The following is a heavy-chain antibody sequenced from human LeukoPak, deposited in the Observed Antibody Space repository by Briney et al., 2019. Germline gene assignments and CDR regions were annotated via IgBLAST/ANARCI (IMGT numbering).Heavy chain of an antibody. Sequence: SETLSLTCTVSGASINSYYWSWIRQPPGKGLEWLGYIYYSGITNYNPSLKSRVTISVDTSRNQFSLKLSSVTAADTAVYYCAGGMTTVTHWGQGTLVTVSS. J-gene: IGHJ4*02. V-gene: IGHV4-59*08. CDR3: AGGMTTVTH. CDR1: GASINSYY. CDR2: IYYSGIT. D-gene: IGHD4-11*01.